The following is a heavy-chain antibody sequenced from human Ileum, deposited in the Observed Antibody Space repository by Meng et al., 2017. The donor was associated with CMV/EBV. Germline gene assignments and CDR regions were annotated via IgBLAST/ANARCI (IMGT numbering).Heavy chain of an antibody. CDR1: GFTFSSSA. V-gene: IGHV3-23*03. D-gene: IGHD3-16*01. Sequence: GGSLRLSCAASGFTFSSSAMTWVRQAPGKGLDWVSVIYSGVSATYYADSAKGRFTISRDDSKNTLYLQMNNLRAEDTAVYYCAKGGVHYFDYWGQGSLVTVSS. CDR3: AKGGVHYFDY. J-gene: IGHJ4*02. CDR2: IYSGVSAT.